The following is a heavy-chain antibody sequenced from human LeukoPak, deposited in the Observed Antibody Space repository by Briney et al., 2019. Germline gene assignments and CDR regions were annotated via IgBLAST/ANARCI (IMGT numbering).Heavy chain of an antibody. Sequence: GGSLRLSCAASGFTFSDYYMSWIRQAPGKGLEWVSYISSRGSTMYYADSVKGRFTISRDNAKNSLYLQMNSLRAEDTAVYYCARDLRYGALDIWGQGTMVTVSS. CDR1: GFTFSDYY. CDR3: ARDLRYGALDI. D-gene: IGHD5-18*01. J-gene: IGHJ3*02. CDR2: ISSRGSTM. V-gene: IGHV3-11*01.